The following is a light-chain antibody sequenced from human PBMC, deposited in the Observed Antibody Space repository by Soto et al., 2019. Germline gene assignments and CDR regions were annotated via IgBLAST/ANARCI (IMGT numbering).Light chain of an antibody. J-gene: IGKJ4*01. CDR3: QQYGSSPLT. CDR1: QSVSSSY. CDR2: GAS. V-gene: IGKV3-20*01. Sequence: EIVLTQSPGTLSLSPGERATLSCRASQSVSSSYLAWYLQKPGQAPRLLIYGASSKANGIPDRFSGSGSGTDFTLTISRLEPEDFAVYYCQQYGSSPLTFGGGTKVEIK.